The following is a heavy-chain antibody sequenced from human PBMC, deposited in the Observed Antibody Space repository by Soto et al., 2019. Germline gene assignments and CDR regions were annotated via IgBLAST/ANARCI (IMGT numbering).Heavy chain of an antibody. CDR3: ARERGGYSSDF. D-gene: IGHD2-15*01. J-gene: IGHJ4*02. Sequence: EVQLVESGGGLVQPGGSLRLSCAASGFSFSSYWMHWLRQVPGKGLVWVSRINGDGDYKNYADSVKGRFTISRDNAKNTLYLQMNSLRAEDTAVYYCARERGGYSSDFWGQGTLVTVSS. CDR1: GFSFSSYW. V-gene: IGHV3-74*01. CDR2: INGDGDYK.